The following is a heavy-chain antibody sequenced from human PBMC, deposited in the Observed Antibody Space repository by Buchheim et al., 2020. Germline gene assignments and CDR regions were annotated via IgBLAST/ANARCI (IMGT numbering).Heavy chain of an antibody. D-gene: IGHD3-9*01. CDR2: IWYDGSNK. CDR1: GFTFSSYG. J-gene: IGHJ4*02. Sequence: QVQLVESGGGVVQPGRSLRLSCAASGFTFSSYGMHWVRQAPGKGLEWVAVIWYDGSNKYYADSVKGRFTISRDNSKNTLYLQMNSLRAEDTAVYYCARGGLKVRYYDILTGYLDYWGQGTL. V-gene: IGHV3-33*01. CDR3: ARGGLKVRYYDILTGYLDY.